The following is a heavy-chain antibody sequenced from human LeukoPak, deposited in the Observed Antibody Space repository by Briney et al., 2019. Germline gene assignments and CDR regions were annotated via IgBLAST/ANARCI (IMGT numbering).Heavy chain of an antibody. J-gene: IGHJ4*02. CDR3: ARGMAEYSSSSEGLYHLYYFDY. CDR2: INHIGST. D-gene: IGHD6-6*01. V-gene: IGHV4-34*01. Sequence: SETLSLTCAVYGGSFSGYYWSWIRQPPGKGLEWIGEINHIGSTNYNPSLKSRVTISVDTSKTQFSLKLSSVTAADTAVYYCARGMAEYSSSSEGLYHLYYFDYWGQGTLVTVSS. CDR1: GGSFSGYY.